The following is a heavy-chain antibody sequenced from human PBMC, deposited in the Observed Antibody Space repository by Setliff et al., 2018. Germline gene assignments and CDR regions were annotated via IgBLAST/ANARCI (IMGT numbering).Heavy chain of an antibody. CDR1: GFTFSDYY. Sequence: PGGSLRLSCAASGFTFSDYYMSWIRQAPGKGLEWVSYISGSGVTIYYADSVKGRFTISRDNAKNSLYLQMNSLRAEDTAVYYCARGWRSLYSGNRGHFDSWGQGTLVTVSS. D-gene: IGHD1-26*01. CDR2: ISGSGVTI. CDR3: ARGWRSLYSGNRGHFDS. J-gene: IGHJ4*02. V-gene: IGHV3-11*04.